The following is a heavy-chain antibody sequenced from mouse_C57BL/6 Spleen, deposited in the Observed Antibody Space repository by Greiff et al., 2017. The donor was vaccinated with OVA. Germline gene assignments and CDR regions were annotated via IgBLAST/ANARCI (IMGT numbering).Heavy chain of an antibody. CDR1: GYSITSGYY. D-gene: IGHD4-1*01. CDR3: ATNWDGWFDY. V-gene: IGHV3-6*01. Sequence: DVQLQESGPGLVKPSQSLSLTCSVTGYSITSGYYWNWIRQFPGNKLEWMGYISYDGSNNYNPSLKNRISITRDTSKNQFFLKLNSVTTEDTATYYCATNWDGWFDYWGQGTTLTVSS. CDR2: ISYDGSN. J-gene: IGHJ2*01.